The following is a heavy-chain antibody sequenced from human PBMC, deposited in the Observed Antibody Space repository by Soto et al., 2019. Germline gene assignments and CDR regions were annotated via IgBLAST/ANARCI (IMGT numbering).Heavy chain of an antibody. CDR2: INHSGST. D-gene: IGHD6-6*01. V-gene: IGHV4-34*01. J-gene: IGHJ3*02. Sequence: PSETLSLTCAVYGGSFSGYYWSWIRQPPGKGLEWIGEINHSGSTNYNPSLKSRVTISVDTSKNQFSLKLSSVTAADTAVYYCGRGLDSSSSKKMRSDDAFDIWGQGTMVTVSS. CDR1: GGSFSGYY. CDR3: GRGLDSSSSKKMRSDDAFDI.